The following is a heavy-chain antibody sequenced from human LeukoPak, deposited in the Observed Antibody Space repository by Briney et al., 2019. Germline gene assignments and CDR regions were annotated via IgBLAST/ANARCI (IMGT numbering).Heavy chain of an antibody. CDR3: ARVGGWTGSDY. J-gene: IGHJ4*02. D-gene: IGHD1-26*01. V-gene: IGHV4-34*01. CDR2: INHSGST. Sequence: SETLSLTCAVYGGSFSGYYWSWIRQPPGKGLEWIGEINHSGSTNYNPSLKSRVTISVDTSKNQFSLKLSPVTAADTAVYYCARVGGWTGSDYWGQGTLVTVSS. CDR1: GGSFSGYY.